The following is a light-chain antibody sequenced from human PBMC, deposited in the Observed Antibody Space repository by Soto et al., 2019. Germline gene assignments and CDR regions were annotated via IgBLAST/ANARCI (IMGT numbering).Light chain of an antibody. V-gene: IGKV3-20*01. CDR2: GAF. J-gene: IGKJ4*01. Sequence: EVVLTQSPGTLSLSPGERVTLYCRPSQTVKNNYLAWYQQKPGRAPRLLIFGAFNRATGIPDRFSGSVSGTDFTLTISRLEPEDFAMYYCQQYDTSSLPFGGGTKVDI. CDR3: QQYDTSSLP. CDR1: QTVKNNY.